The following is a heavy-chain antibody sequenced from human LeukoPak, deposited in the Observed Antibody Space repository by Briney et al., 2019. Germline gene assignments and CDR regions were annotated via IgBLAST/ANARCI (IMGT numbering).Heavy chain of an antibody. CDR1: GYTFTSYA. Sequence: ASVKVSCKASGYTFTSYAMNWVRQAPGQGLEWMGWINTNTGNPTYAQGFTGRFVFSLDTSVSTAYLQISSLKAEGTAVYYCARSGGAGYSSSWYLGYWGQGTLVTVSS. J-gene: IGHJ4*02. V-gene: IGHV7-4-1*02. CDR2: INTNTGNP. D-gene: IGHD6-13*01. CDR3: ARSGGAGYSSSWYLGY.